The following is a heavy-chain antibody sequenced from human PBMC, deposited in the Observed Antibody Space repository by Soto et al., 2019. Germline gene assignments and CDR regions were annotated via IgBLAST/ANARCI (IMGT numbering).Heavy chain of an antibody. J-gene: IGHJ5*02. CDR3: VRRHVSATGIDWFDP. CDR1: GYTFSNYG. Sequence: ASVKVSCKTSGYTFSNYGITWVRQAPGQPLEWLGWISLYSDGTNYAQKFQGRVSMTTDTSTTTAYMELRSLRSEDTAVYYCVRRHVSATGIDWFDPWGQGTLVTVSS. CDR2: ISLYSDGT. D-gene: IGHD6-13*01. V-gene: IGHV1-18*01.